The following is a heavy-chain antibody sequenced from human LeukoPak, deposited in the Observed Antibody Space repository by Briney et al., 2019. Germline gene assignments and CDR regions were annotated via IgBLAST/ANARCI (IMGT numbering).Heavy chain of an antibody. Sequence: ASVKVSCKASGYTFTSYGIGWVRQAPGQGLEWMGWMKPDSGNTGYAQKFQGRVTMTRNTSTNTAYMELSSLTSEDTAVYYCTRVPRELSGKWGQGTLVTVSS. CDR3: TRVPRELSGK. V-gene: IGHV1-8*02. D-gene: IGHD3-10*01. J-gene: IGHJ4*02. CDR2: MKPDSGNT. CDR1: GYTFTSYG.